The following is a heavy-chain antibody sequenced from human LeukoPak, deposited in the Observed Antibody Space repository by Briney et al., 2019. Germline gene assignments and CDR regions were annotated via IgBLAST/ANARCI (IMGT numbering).Heavy chain of an antibody. D-gene: IGHD2-15*01. CDR2: IYYSGST. CDR3: AGNRLHCSGGSCYSEY. Sequence: KASETLSLTCTVSGGSISSYYWSWIRQPPGKGLEWIGYIYYSGSTNYNPSLKSRVTISVDTPKNQFSLKLSSVTAADTAVYYCAGNRLHCSGGSCYSEYWGQGTLVTVSS. J-gene: IGHJ4*02. CDR1: GGSISSYY. V-gene: IGHV4-59*01.